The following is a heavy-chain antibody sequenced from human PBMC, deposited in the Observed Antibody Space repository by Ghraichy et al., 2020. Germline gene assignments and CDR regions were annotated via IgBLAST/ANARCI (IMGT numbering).Heavy chain of an antibody. V-gene: IGHV3-23*01. J-gene: IGHJ4*02. CDR3: AKPLRGNSMDMIFDY. CDR1: GFTIDTYP. Sequence: GGSLRLSWAASGFTIDTYPMSWVRQAPRKGLEWVSSIRHTGRDKFYADPVKGRFTISRDDSTNTLHLQMDSLRAEDTAVYFCAKPLRGNSMDMIFDYWGQGILVTVSS. D-gene: IGHD4-23*01. CDR2: IRHTGRDK.